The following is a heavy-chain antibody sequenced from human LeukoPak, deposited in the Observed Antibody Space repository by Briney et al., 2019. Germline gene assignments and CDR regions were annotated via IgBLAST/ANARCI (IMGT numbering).Heavy chain of an antibody. CDR1: GFTFSTYS. Sequence: GGSLRLSCAASGFTFSTYSMNWVRQAPGRGLEWVSYISGSSSTIYYADSVKGRFTISRDNAKNSLYLQMNSLRAEDTAVYYCARDLVGSSTSCYRFWGQGTLVTVSS. J-gene: IGHJ4*02. CDR3: ARDLVGSSTSCYRF. CDR2: ISGSSSTI. D-gene: IGHD2-2*01. V-gene: IGHV3-48*04.